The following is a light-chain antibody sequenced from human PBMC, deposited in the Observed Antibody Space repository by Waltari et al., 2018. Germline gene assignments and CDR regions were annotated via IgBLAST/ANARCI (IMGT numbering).Light chain of an antibody. Sequence: DIVLTQSPATLSLSPGERATLSCRASQSVSSDLAWFLQKPGQAPRLLIYDASDRATGIPARFSGSGSGTDFTLTISSLEPEEFAVYYCQQRSNWPFTFGGGTKVEIK. CDR2: DAS. CDR1: QSVSSD. J-gene: IGKJ4*01. V-gene: IGKV3-11*01. CDR3: QQRSNWPFT.